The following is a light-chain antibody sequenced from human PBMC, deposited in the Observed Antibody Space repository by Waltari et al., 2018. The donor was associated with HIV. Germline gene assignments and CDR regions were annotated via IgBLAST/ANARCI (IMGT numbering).Light chain of an antibody. CDR1: QAISTY. V-gene: IGKV1-39*01. CDR2: SAY. Sequence: DIQMTQSPSSLSASLGDSVVITCRASQAISTYLNWYQQKPGKAPVLLVYSAYTLQPGAPSRFRGAVSGRDFSLSISGLQTEDFATYFCQQSYGSPFNFGPGT. J-gene: IGKJ3*01. CDR3: QQSYGSPFN.